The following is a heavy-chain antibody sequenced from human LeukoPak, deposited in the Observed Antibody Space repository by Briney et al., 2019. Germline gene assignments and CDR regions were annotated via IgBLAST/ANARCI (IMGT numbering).Heavy chain of an antibody. CDR1: GFSLSTSGMC. J-gene: IGHJ4*02. V-gene: IGHV2-70*11. CDR2: IDWDDDK. Sequence: SGPTLVKPTQTLTLTCTFSGFSLSTSGMCVSWIRQPPGKALEWLARIDWDDDKYYSTSLKTRLTISKDTSKNQVVLTMTNMDPVDTATYYCARIRTVPGDYYFDYWGQGTLVTVSS. D-gene: IGHD7-27*01. CDR3: ARIRTVPGDYYFDY.